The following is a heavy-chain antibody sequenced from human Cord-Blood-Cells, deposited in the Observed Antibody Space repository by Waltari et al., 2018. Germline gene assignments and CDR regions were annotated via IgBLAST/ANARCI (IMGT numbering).Heavy chain of an antibody. CDR3: ARVRYYYFDY. CDR2: IYCGGST. D-gene: IGHD1-1*01. J-gene: IGHJ4*02. CDR1: GFTVSSNY. Sequence: EVQLVESGGGLVQPGGSWRLSCAASGFTVSSNYMSWVRQGPGKGLEWVSVIYCGGSTYYAESVKGRFTISRDISKNTLYLKMNSLRAEDTAVYYCARVRYYYFDYWGQGTLVTVSS. V-gene: IGHV3-66*01.